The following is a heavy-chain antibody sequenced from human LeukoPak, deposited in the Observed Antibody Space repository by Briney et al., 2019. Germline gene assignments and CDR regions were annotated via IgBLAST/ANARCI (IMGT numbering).Heavy chain of an antibody. V-gene: IGHV3-23*01. D-gene: IGHD5-12*01. CDR2: ISGSGGST. J-gene: IGHJ4*02. Sequence: GGSLRLSCAASEFTFSSYAMNWVRQAPGKGLEWVSAISGSGGSTYSADSVKGRFTISRDNSKNTLYLQMDSLRVEDTAVYYCAKALGYSDYEWCFDYWGQGTLVTVSS. CDR1: EFTFSSYA. CDR3: AKALGYSDYEWCFDY.